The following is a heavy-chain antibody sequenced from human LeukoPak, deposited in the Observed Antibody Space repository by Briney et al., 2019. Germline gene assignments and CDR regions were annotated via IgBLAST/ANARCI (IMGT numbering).Heavy chain of an antibody. CDR1: GYRFTGYY. Sequence: GASVKVSCNTSGYRFTGYYMHWVRQAPGQGLEWMGWINPKSGDPIYVQKFQGRVTLTRDTSIDTVYLELSSLKSDDTAVYYCARAAVLLSADYWGQGTLVTVSS. CDR2: INPKSGDP. V-gene: IGHV1-2*02. J-gene: IGHJ4*02. D-gene: IGHD3-16*01. CDR3: ARAAVLLSADY.